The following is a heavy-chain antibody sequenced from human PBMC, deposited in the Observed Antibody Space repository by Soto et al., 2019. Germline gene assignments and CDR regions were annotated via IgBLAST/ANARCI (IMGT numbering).Heavy chain of an antibody. CDR3: AGPDSSGYTY. CDR1: GGTFSSYA. J-gene: IGHJ4*02. Sequence: SVNVSCKASGGTFSSYAISWVRQAPGQGLEWMGGIIPIFGTANYAQKFQGRVTITADESTSTAYMELSSLRSEDTAVYYCAGPDSSGYTYWGQGTLVTVSS. CDR2: IIPIFGTA. D-gene: IGHD3-22*01. V-gene: IGHV1-69*13.